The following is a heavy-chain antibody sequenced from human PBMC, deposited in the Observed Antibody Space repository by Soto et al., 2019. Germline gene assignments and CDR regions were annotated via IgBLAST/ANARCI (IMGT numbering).Heavy chain of an antibody. V-gene: IGHV4-31*03. Sequence: QVQLQESGPGLVKPSQTLSLTCTVSGGSISSGGYYWSWIRQHPGKGLEWIGYIYYSASTYYNPSPRSRVTTSVDTSKNPFSLKLSSVTAADTAVYYCAASCVGCGGFNYYGMDVWGQGTTVTVSS. CDR1: GGSISSGGYY. CDR2: IYYSAST. D-gene: IGHD2-21*01. J-gene: IGHJ6*02. CDR3: AASCVGCGGFNYYGMDV.